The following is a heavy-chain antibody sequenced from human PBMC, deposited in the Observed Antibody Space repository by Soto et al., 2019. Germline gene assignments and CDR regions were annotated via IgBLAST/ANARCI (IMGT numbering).Heavy chain of an antibody. D-gene: IGHD2-8*01. CDR1: GFTFSSYA. CDR2: ISGSGGST. V-gene: IGHV3-23*01. J-gene: IGHJ4*02. Sequence: GGSLRLSCAASGFTFSSYAMSWVRQAPGKGLEWVSAISGSGGSTYYADSVKGRFTISRDNSKNTLYLQMNSLRAEDTAVYYCAKVPTGGLMVYAINPHPTPEYYFDYWGQGTLVTVSS. CDR3: AKVPTGGLMVYAINPHPTPEYYFDY.